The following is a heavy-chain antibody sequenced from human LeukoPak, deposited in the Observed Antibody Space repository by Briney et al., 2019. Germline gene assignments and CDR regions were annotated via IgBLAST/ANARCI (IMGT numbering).Heavy chain of an antibody. Sequence: WGSLRLSCAASGFTFSGSAMHWVRQASGKGLEWVGRIRSKANSYATAYAASVKGRFTISRDDSKNTAYLQMNSLKTEDTAVYYCTQTTVTTNYWGQGTLVTVSS. D-gene: IGHD4-17*01. CDR2: IRSKANSYAT. V-gene: IGHV3-73*01. CDR1: GFTFSGSA. CDR3: TQTTVTTNY. J-gene: IGHJ4*02.